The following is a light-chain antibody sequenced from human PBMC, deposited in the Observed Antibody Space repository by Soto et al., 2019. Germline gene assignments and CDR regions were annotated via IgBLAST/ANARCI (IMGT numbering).Light chain of an antibody. CDR3: MLYMGGGITV. CDR1: SGSVSTSYY. Sequence: QTVVTQAPSFSVSPGGTVTLTCGLSSGSVSTSYYPSWYQQTPGQAPRTLIYNTNTRSSGVPDRFSGSILGNKAALTITGAQADDESDYYCMLYMGGGITVFGGGTQLTVL. J-gene: IGLJ7*01. V-gene: IGLV8-61*01. CDR2: NTN.